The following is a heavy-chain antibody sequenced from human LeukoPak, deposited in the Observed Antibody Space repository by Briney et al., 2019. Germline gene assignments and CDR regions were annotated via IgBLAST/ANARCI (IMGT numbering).Heavy chain of an antibody. CDR3: AREEGYCTSTSCHAGGHAFDI. D-gene: IGHD2-2*01. CDR1: GFTFSSYW. V-gene: IGHV3-74*01. J-gene: IGHJ3*02. CDR2: INSDGSST. Sequence: GGSLRLSCAASGFTFSSYWMHWVRQAPGKGLVWVSRINSDGSSTSYADPVKGRFTISRDNAKNTLYLQMNTLRAEDTAVYYCAREEGYCTSTSCHAGGHAFDIWGQGTMVTVSP.